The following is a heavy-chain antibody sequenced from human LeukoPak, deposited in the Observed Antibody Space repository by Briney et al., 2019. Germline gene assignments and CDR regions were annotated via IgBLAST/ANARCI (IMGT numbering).Heavy chain of an antibody. J-gene: IGHJ3*02. CDR1: GFTFSSYW. V-gene: IGHV3-7*01. CDR3: ARDLQQLVPRDAFDI. D-gene: IGHD6-13*01. Sequence: GGSLRLSCAASGFTFSSYWMSWVRQAPGKGLEWVANIKQDGSEKYYVDSVKGRFTISRDNAKNSLYLQMNSLRAEDTAVYYCARDLQQLVPRDAFDIWGQGTMVTVSS. CDR2: IKQDGSEK.